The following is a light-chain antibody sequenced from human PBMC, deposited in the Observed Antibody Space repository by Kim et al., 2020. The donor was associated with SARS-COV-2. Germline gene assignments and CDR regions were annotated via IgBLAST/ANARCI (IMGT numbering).Light chain of an antibody. CDR1: QSVRSH. J-gene: IGKJ2*01. Sequence: EIVMTQSPVTLSVSPGERATLSCRASQSVRSHLAWYRQKRGQAPRLLIYDASTRATGIPARFSGSGSGTEFTLTISSLQSEDFAVYYCQQYNDWPPYTFGQGTKLEIK. CDR3: QQYNDWPPYT. CDR2: DAS. V-gene: IGKV3-15*01.